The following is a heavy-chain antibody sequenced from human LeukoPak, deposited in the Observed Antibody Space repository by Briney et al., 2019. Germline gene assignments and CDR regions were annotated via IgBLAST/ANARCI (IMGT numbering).Heavy chain of an antibody. J-gene: IGHJ4*02. CDR2: IIPIFGTA. CDR1: GGTFSSYA. Sequence: ASVKVSCKASGGTFSSYAISWVRQAPGQGLEWMGGIIPIFGTANYAQKFQGRVTITTDESTSTAYMELSSLRSEDTAVYYCARARFLDYYDSSGYYFGYWGQGTLVTVSS. V-gene: IGHV1-69*05. D-gene: IGHD3-22*01. CDR3: ARARFLDYYDSSGYYFGY.